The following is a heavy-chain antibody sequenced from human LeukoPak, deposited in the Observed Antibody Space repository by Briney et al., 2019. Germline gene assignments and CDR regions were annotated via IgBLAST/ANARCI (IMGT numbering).Heavy chain of an antibody. J-gene: IGHJ4*02. D-gene: IGHD3-3*01. CDR2: IKLDGSEK. CDR1: GFTFGKYW. CDR3: ARDQYDTWSRRGNFDS. V-gene: IGHV3-7*03. Sequence: GGSLRLSCVASGFTFGKYWMSWVRQAPGKGLEWVANIKLDGSEKNYVDSVKGRFTISRDNTENSLYLQMNSLRVEDTAVFYCARDQYDTWSRRGNFDSWGQGTLVIVSS.